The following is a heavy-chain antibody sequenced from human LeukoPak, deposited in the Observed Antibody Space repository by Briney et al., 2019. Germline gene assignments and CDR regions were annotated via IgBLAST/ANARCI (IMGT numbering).Heavy chain of an antibody. CDR1: GGSISSYY. J-gene: IGHJ6*03. CDR2: IYYSGST. CDR3: ARGLYDYVWGSYRYYFYMDV. V-gene: IGHV4-59*01. D-gene: IGHD3-16*02. Sequence: SETLSLTCTVSGGSISSYYWSWIRQPPGKGLEWNGYIYYSGSTNYNPSLKSRVTISVDTSKNQFSLKLSSVTAADAAVYYCARGLYDYVWGSYRYYFYMDVWGKGTTVTVSS.